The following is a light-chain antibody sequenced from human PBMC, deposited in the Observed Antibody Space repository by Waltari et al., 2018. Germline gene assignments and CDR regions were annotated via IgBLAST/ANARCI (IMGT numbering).Light chain of an antibody. CDR1: GTTS. CDR2: KFP. CDR3: MQETHWPLK. V-gene: IGKV2-30*01. J-gene: IGKJ4*02. Sequence: GTTSLICFKTKPDHSPTPLIYKFPNRESGVLARSSASGSGTDFTLRISSYETEDAGVYYCMQETHWPLKFGGGTKVEIK.